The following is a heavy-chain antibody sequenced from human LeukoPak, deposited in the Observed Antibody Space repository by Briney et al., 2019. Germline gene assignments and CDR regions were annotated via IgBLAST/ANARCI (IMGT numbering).Heavy chain of an antibody. CDR3: ARGRLLLLSFGWFDP. CDR2: IIPILGIA. CDR1: GGTFSSYA. D-gene: IGHD3-10*01. V-gene: IGHV1-69*04. J-gene: IGHJ5*02. Sequence: GSSVKVSCKASGGTFSSYAISWVRQAPGQELEWMGRIIPILGIANYAQKFQGRVTITADKSTSTAYMELSSLRSEDTAVYYYARGRLLLLSFGWFDPWGQGTLVTVSS.